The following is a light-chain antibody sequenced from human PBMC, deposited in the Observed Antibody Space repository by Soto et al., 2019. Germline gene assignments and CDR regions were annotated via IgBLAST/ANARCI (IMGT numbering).Light chain of an antibody. CDR3: QQYGSSPPYT. V-gene: IGKV3-20*01. Sequence: EVVLTQSPGTLSLSPGERATLSCRASQSVSNNYFAWYQQKPGQAPRLLIFGSSDRATGIPDRFSGSGSGTDFTITISRLEPEDFAVDYCQQYGSSPPYTFGQGTKLEIK. J-gene: IGKJ2*01. CDR1: QSVSNNY. CDR2: GSS.